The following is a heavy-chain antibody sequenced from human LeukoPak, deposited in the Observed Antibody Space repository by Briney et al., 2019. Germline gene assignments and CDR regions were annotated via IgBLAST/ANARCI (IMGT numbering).Heavy chain of an antibody. CDR3: ASTGYSSGWYLIYFDY. V-gene: IGHV1-69*04. CDR2: IIPILGIA. Sequence: ASVKVSCKASGGTFSSYAISWVRQAPGQGLEWMGRIIPILGIANYAQKFQGRVTITADKSTSTAYVELSSLRSEDTAVYYCASTGYSSGWYLIYFDYWGQGTLVTVSS. D-gene: IGHD6-19*01. J-gene: IGHJ4*02. CDR1: GGTFSSYA.